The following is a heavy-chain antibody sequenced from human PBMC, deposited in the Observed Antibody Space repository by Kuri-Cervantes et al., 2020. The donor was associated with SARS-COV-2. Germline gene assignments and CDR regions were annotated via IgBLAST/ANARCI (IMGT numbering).Heavy chain of an antibody. CDR3: AREGSCSSTSCPSDY. J-gene: IGHJ4*02. D-gene: IGHD2-2*01. CDR1: GGTFSSYA. Sequence: SVKVSCKASGGTFSSYAISWVRQAPGQGLEWMGGIIPIFGTANYAQKFQGRVTITADKSTSTAYMELSSLRSEDTAVYYCAREGSCSSTSCPSDYWGQGTMVTVSS. CDR2: IIPIFGTA. V-gene: IGHV1-69*06.